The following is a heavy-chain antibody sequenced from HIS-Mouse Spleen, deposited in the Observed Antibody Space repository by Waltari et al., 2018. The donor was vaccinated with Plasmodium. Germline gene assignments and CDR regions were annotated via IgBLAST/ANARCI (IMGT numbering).Heavy chain of an antibody. CDR1: GGSISSYY. J-gene: IGHJ4*02. V-gene: IGHV4-59*08. CDR2: IYYSGST. CDR3: ARLRYSYGYFDY. D-gene: IGHD5-18*01. Sequence: QVQLQESGPGLVKPSETLSLTCTVSGGSISSYYWSWLRQPPGKGLEWIGYIYYSGSTNYNTSRKSRVTISVDTSKNQVSLKLSSVTAADTAVYYCARLRYSYGYFDYWGQGTLVTVSS.